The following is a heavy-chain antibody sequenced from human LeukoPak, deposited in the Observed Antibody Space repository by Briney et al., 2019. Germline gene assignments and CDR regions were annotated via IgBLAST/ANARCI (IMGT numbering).Heavy chain of an antibody. CDR2: INHSGST. Sequence: PSETLSLTCAAYGGSFSGYYWSWIRQPPGKGLEWIGEINHSGSTNYNPSLKSRVTISVDTSKNQFSLKLSSVTAADTAVYYCARGGRYIAVAAFDYWGQGTLVTVSS. CDR3: ARGGRYIAVAAFDY. D-gene: IGHD6-19*01. J-gene: IGHJ4*02. CDR1: GGSFSGYY. V-gene: IGHV4-34*01.